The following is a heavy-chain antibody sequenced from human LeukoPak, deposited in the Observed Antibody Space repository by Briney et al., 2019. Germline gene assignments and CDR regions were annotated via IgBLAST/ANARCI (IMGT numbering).Heavy chain of an antibody. CDR1: GFTFSSYS. V-gene: IGHV3-21*01. D-gene: IGHD3-10*01. J-gene: IGHJ4*02. CDR3: ARMVRGVSYYFDY. Sequence: GGSLRLSCAASGFTFSSYSMNWVRQAPGKGLEWVSSISGSSSYIYYADSVKGRFTISRDNAKNSLYLQMNSLRAEDTAVYYCARMVRGVSYYFDYWGQGTLVTVS. CDR2: ISGSSSYI.